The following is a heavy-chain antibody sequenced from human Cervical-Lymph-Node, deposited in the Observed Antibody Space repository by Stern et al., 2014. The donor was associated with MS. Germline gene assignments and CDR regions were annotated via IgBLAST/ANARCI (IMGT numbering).Heavy chain of an antibody. J-gene: IGHJ6*02. CDR3: ARKSSNSPYYAMDV. CDR1: GGSIGSYY. V-gene: IGHV4-59*01. CDR2: VFYSGST. Sequence: VQLQESGPGVVKPSETLSLICTVSGGSIGSYYWNWTRQSPEKGLEWIGYVFYSGSTNYNPSFKGRVTISLDTSKNQFSLRLSSVTAGDTAVYYCARKSSNSPYYAMDVWGQGTTVTVSS. D-gene: IGHD4-11*01.